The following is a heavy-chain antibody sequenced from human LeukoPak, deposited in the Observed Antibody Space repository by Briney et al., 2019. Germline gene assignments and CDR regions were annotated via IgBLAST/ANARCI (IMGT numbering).Heavy chain of an antibody. CDR1: GGSFSGYY. CDR3: ARGAGYCTNGVCRTFYMDV. CDR2: INHSGST. V-gene: IGHV4-34*01. J-gene: IGHJ6*03. Sequence: PSETLSLTCAVYGGSFSGYYWSWIRHPPGKGLEWIGEINHSGSTNYNPSLKSRVTISVDTSKNQFSLKLSSVTAADTAVYYCARGAGYCTNGVCRTFYMDVWGKGTTVTVSS. D-gene: IGHD2-8*01.